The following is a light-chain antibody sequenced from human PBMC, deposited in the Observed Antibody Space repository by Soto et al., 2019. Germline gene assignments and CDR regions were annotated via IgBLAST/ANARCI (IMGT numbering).Light chain of an antibody. CDR3: QHYDNWPYT. V-gene: IGKV3-15*01. J-gene: IGKJ2*01. CDR2: GAS. Sequence: EIVMTHSPATLSVSPGERATLSCRASQSVSNNLAWYQQKPGQAPRLLIYGASTRATAIPARFSGSGSGTEFTLTNSSLQSEDVAVYFCQHYDNWPYTFGQGTKLEIK. CDR1: QSVSNN.